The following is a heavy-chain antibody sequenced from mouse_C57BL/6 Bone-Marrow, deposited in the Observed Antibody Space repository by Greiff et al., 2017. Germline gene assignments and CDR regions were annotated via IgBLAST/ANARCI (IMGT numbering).Heavy chain of an antibody. D-gene: IGHD2-5*01. V-gene: IGHV5-6*01. Sequence: EVQVVESGGDLVKPGGSLKLSCAASGFTFSSYGMSWVRQTPDKRLEWVATISSGGSYTYYPDSVKGRFTISRDNAKNTLYLQMSSLKSEDTAMYYCARRGYSNSMDYWGQGTSVTVSS. CDR3: ARRGYSNSMDY. CDR2: ISSGGSYT. CDR1: GFTFSSYG. J-gene: IGHJ4*01.